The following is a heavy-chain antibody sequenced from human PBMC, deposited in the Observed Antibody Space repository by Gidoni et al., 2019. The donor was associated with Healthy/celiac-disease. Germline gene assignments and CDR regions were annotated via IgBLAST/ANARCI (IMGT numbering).Heavy chain of an antibody. CDR3: ARDGATTTAFDI. D-gene: IGHD1-26*01. CDR2: IWYDGSNK. CDR1: GCTFSSYG. J-gene: IGHJ3*02. Sequence: QVQLVESGGGVVQPGRSLRLACAASGCTFSSYGMHWVRQAPGKGLEWVAVIWYDGSNKYYADSVKGRFTISRDNSKNTLYLQMNSLRAEDTAVYYCARDGATTTAFDIWGQGTMVTVSS. V-gene: IGHV3-33*01.